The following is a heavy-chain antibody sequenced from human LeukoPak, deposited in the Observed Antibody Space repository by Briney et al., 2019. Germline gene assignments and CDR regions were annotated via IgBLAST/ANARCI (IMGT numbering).Heavy chain of an antibody. CDR1: EYTFTGYY. V-gene: IGHV1-2*02. CDR3: ARAVRNYGSGSYGY. CDR2: INPNSGGT. J-gene: IGHJ4*02. Sequence: GASVKVSCKASEYTFTGYYMHWVRQAPGQGLEWMGWINPNSGGTNYAQKFQGRVTMTRDTSISTAYMELSRLRSDDTAVYYCARAVRNYGSGSYGYWGQGTLVTVSS. D-gene: IGHD3-10*01.